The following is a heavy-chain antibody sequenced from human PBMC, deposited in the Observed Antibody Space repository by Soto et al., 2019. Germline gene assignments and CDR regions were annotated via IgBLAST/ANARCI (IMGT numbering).Heavy chain of an antibody. CDR3: AKDGQRYSSSCDKIDY. J-gene: IGHJ4*02. Sequence: HPGGSLRLSCAASGFPFSSYGMHWVRQAPGKGLEWVAVISYDGSNKYYADSVKGRFTISRENTKNTLYLQMNSLRAEDTAVYYCAKDGQRYSSSCDKIDYWGQGTLVTVSS. V-gene: IGHV3-30*18. CDR2: ISYDGSNK. D-gene: IGHD6-13*01. CDR1: GFPFSSYG.